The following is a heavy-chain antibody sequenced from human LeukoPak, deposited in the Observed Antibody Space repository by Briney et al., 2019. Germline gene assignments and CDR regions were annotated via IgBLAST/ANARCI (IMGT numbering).Heavy chain of an antibody. CDR2: IKPDGSEK. V-gene: IGHV3-7*01. J-gene: IGHJ6*02. D-gene: IGHD1-26*01. CDR3: AREAVGSYFYDRRCYYYYYGMDV. CDR1: GFTFDDYG. Sequence: PGGSLRLSCAASGFTFDDYGMSWVRQAPGKGLEWVANIKPDGSEKYYVDSVKGRFTISRDNAKNSLYLQMNSLRAEDTAVYYCAREAVGSYFYDRRCYYYYYGMDVWGQGTTVTVSS.